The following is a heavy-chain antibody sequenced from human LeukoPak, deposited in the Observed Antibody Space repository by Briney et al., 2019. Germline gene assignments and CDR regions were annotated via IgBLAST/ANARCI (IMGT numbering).Heavy chain of an antibody. CDR1: GGSISGYY. V-gene: IGHV4-59*08. CDR2: VYYRGST. Sequence: SETLSLTCTVSGGSISGYYWSWIRQPPGKGLEWIGYVYYRGSTNYNPSLKSRVTISVDLSKHQFFLRLTSLTAADTAVYYCVRHLAVAGTGFDYWGQGALVTVSS. D-gene: IGHD6-19*01. J-gene: IGHJ4*02. CDR3: VRHLAVAGTGFDY.